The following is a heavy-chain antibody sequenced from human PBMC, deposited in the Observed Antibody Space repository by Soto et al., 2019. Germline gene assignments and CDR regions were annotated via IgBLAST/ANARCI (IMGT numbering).Heavy chain of an antibody. CDR3: ATGQGIFGVVTHLVGVRETSC. D-gene: IGHD3-3*01. V-gene: IGHV3-23*01. Sequence: PGGSLRLSCAASGFSFSSYAMSWVRQAPGKGLEWVSAISGSGGSTYYADSVKGRFTISRDNSKNTLYLQMNSLRAEDTAVYYCATGQGIFGVVTHLVGVRETSCWGQGT. J-gene: IGHJ4*02. CDR1: GFSFSSYA. CDR2: ISGSGGST.